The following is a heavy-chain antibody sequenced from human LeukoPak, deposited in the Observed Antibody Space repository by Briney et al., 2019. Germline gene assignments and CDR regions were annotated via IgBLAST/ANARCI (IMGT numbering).Heavy chain of an antibody. CDR3: ASHAFDT. V-gene: IGHV6-1*01. Sequence: SQTLSLTCAISGDSVSSNSAAWNWIRQSPSRGLEWLGRTYYRSKWYIDYAMSMESRITINPDTSKNQFSLQLNSVTPEDTAVYYCASHAFDTWGQGTMVTVSS. CDR2: TYYRSKWYI. J-gene: IGHJ3*02. CDR1: GDSVSSNSAA.